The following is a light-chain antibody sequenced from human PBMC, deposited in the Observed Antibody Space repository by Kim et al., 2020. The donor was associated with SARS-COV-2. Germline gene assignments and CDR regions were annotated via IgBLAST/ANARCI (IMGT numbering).Light chain of an antibody. Sequence: ASVGDRVTITCRASQDVSTYLNWYQQKPGNPPKLLIHVATTLQSGVPARFSGRGSGTYFTLTITSLQPEDFATYYCQQSYTTPRTFGQGTKVDIK. CDR1: QDVSTY. CDR3: QQSYTTPRT. CDR2: VAT. J-gene: IGKJ1*01. V-gene: IGKV1-39*01.